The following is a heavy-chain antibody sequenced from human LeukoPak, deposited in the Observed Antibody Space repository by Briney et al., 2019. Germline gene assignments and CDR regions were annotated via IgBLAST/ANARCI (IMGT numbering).Heavy chain of an antibody. Sequence: PGGSLRLSCAASGFTFSTCNMNWVRQAPGKGLEWVSSISSSSNYIYYADSVKGRFTISRDNAKNSLYLQMNSLRAEDTDVYYCARDVGASAPDAFDIWGQGTMVTVSS. J-gene: IGHJ3*02. D-gene: IGHD1-26*01. CDR1: GFTFSTCN. CDR2: ISSSSNYI. V-gene: IGHV3-21*01. CDR3: ARDVGASAPDAFDI.